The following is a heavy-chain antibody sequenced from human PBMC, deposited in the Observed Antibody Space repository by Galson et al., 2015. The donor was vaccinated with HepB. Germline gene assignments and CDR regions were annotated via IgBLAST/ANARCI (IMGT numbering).Heavy chain of an antibody. CDR3: ARNSNPYSSGWYGWGGNWFDP. CDR2: IYYSGST. D-gene: IGHD6-19*01. J-gene: IGHJ5*02. CDR1: GGSISSYY. Sequence: TLSLTCTVSGGSISSYYWSWIRQPPGKGLEWIGYIYYSGSTNYNPSLKSRVTISVDTSKNQFSLKLSSVTAADTAVYYCARNSNPYSSGWYGWGGNWFDPWGQGTLVTVSS. V-gene: IGHV4-59*01.